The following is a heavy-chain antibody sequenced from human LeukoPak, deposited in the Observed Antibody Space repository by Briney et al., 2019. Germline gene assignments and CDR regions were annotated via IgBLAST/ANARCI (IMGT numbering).Heavy chain of an antibody. CDR1: TGSVSSGTYY. CDR3: ARHYYGSGSYWFQH. CDR2: ISYSGST. V-gene: IGHV4-61*01. J-gene: IGHJ1*01. D-gene: IGHD3-10*01. Sequence: SETLSLTCTVSTGSVSSGTYYWSWIRQPPGKGLEWVGYISYSGSTNYNPSLKSRVTISLDTSKNQFSLKLSSVTAADTAVYYCARHYYGSGSYWFQHWGQGTLVTVSS.